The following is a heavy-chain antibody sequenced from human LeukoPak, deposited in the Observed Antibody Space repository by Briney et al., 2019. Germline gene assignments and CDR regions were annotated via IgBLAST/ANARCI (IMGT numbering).Heavy chain of an antibody. CDR1: GGSISSGSYY. Sequence: SETLSLTCTVSGGSISSGSYYWSWIRQPAGKGLEWIGRIYTSGSTNYNPSLRSRVTISVDTSKNQFSLKMNSVTAADTAVYYCARDWCSRTSCYRDGFDIWGQGIMVTVSS. J-gene: IGHJ3*02. V-gene: IGHV4-61*02. CDR3: ARDWCSRTSCYRDGFDI. CDR2: IYTSGST. D-gene: IGHD2-2*01.